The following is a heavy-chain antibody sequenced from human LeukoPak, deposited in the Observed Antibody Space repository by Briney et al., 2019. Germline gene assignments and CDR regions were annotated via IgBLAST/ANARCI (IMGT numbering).Heavy chain of an antibody. CDR1: GFTFSSYE. V-gene: IGHV3-53*01. CDR2: IYKNAIT. CDR3: ARSLRVRGVPDYMDV. Sequence: QPGGSLRLSCAASGFTFSSYEMNWVRQAPGKGLEWVSVIYKNAITYHADTVKGRFTISRDNAKNMLYLQMNSLRADDTAVYYCARSLRVRGVPDYMDVWGKGTTVIISS. J-gene: IGHJ6*03. D-gene: IGHD3-10*01.